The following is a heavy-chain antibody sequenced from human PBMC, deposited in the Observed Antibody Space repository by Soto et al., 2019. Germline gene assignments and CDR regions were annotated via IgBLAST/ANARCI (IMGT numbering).Heavy chain of an antibody. J-gene: IGHJ6*03. CDR1: GYSFTSYW. CDR3: ARQRAGIDYYYSYMAV. Sequence: PGESLKISCKGSGYSFTSYWIGWVRQMPGKGLEWMGIIYPGDSDTRYSPSFQGQVTISADKSISTAYLHWSSLKASDTAMYYCARQRAGIDYYYSYMAVWGKGTPVTVSS. CDR2: IYPGDSDT. V-gene: IGHV5-51*01.